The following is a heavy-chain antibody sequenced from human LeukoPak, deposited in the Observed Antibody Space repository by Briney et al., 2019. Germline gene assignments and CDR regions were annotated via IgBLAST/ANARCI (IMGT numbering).Heavy chain of an antibody. Sequence: PGGSLRLSCAASGFPFSNYAVSWVRQAPGKGLEWVSVISGSGGNTYYADSVKGRFTISRDNAKNSLYLQMNSLRAEDTAVYYCARDAGSANFDYWGQGTLVTVSS. D-gene: IGHD6-6*01. CDR3: ARDAGSANFDY. J-gene: IGHJ4*02. V-gene: IGHV3-23*01. CDR2: ISGSGGNT. CDR1: GFPFSNYA.